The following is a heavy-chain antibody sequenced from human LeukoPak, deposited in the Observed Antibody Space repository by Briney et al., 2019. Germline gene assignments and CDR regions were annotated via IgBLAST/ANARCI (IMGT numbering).Heavy chain of an antibody. CDR2: ISSSGSTI. CDR1: GFTFSDYY. Sequence: GGSLRLSCAASGFTFSDYYTSWIRQAPGKGLEWVSYISSSGSTIYYADSVKGRFTISRDNAKNSLYLQMNSLRAEDTAVYYCARVYYDYVWGSYRPEYYFDYWGQGTLVTVSS. D-gene: IGHD3-16*02. J-gene: IGHJ4*02. CDR3: ARVYYDYVWGSYRPEYYFDY. V-gene: IGHV3-11*01.